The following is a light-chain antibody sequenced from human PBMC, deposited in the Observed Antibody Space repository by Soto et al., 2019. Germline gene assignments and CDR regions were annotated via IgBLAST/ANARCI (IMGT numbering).Light chain of an antibody. J-gene: IGKJ5*01. V-gene: IGKV1-12*01. CDR3: QHADSFPLNT. Sequence: DIQRTQSPSSVSASVGDRVTIACRSSEDISTWLAWYQQKPGKAPKLLIYAASSLQSGVPSRFSGSGAGTDFTLTISSLQPEEFATYDSQHADSFPLNTFGQGTRLEIK. CDR2: AAS. CDR1: EDISTW.